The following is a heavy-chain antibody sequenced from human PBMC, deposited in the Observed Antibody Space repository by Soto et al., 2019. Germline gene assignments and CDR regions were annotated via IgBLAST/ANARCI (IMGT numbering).Heavy chain of an antibody. CDR2: ISAYNGNT. D-gene: IGHD3-3*01. Sequence: QVQLVQSGAEVKKPGASVKVSCKASGYAFTSYGISWVRQAPGQGLEWMGWISAYNGNTNYAQELQGRVTMTTDTSTSTAYMELRSLRSDDTAVYYCARKGGREWLLSYYYMDVWGKGTTVTVSS. V-gene: IGHV1-18*01. CDR3: ARKGGREWLLSYYYMDV. J-gene: IGHJ6*03. CDR1: GYAFTSYG.